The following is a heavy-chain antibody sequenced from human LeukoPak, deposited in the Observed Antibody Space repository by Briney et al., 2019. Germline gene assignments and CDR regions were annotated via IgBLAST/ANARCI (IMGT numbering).Heavy chain of an antibody. CDR1: GFTFSSYS. D-gene: IGHD3-3*01. J-gene: IGHJ4*02. Sequence: GGSLRLSCAASGFTFSSYSMNCVRQAPGKGLEWVSYISSSSSTIYYADSVKGRFTISRDNAKNSLYLQMNSLRAEDTAVYYCATKREWPVDYWGQGTLVTVSS. CDR3: ATKREWPVDY. V-gene: IGHV3-48*01. CDR2: ISSSSSTI.